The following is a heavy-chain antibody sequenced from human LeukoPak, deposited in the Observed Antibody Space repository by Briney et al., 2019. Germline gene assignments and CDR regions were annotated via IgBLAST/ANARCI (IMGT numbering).Heavy chain of an antibody. CDR2: INHSGST. CDR3: ARARGFRGYSSPVAFDY. D-gene: IGHD5-18*01. V-gene: IGHV4-34*01. Sequence: PSETLSLTCAVYGGSFSGYYWSWLRQPPGKGLEWIGEINHSGSTNYNPPLKSRVTISVDTSKNQFSLKLSSVTAADTAVYYCARARGFRGYSSPVAFDYWGQGTLVTVSS. J-gene: IGHJ4*02. CDR1: GGSFSGYY.